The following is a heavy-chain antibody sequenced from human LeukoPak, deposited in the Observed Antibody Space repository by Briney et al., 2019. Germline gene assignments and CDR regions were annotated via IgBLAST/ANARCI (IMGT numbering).Heavy chain of an antibody. V-gene: IGHV4-4*02. J-gene: IGHJ4*02. Sequence: ASETLSLTCAVSGGSISSENWWTWVRQPPGKGLEWIGEIYHSGSTNYNPSLRSRVTLSVDKSKNQFSLKLSSVTAADTAVYYCARAAGPLAAPDFWGQGTPVTVSS. D-gene: IGHD6-13*01. CDR1: GGSISSENW. CDR3: ARAAGPLAAPDF. CDR2: IYHSGST.